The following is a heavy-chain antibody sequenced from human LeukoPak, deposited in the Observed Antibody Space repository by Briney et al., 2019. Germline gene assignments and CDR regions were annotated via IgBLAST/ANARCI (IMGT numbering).Heavy chain of an antibody. V-gene: IGHV3-74*03. Sequence: GSLRLACAASGFTFSTYWMHWVRQAPGKGLVWVSRIKSDGSSIMYADSVRGRFTISSDNAKNTLVLEMNSLRAEDTAVYYCARSGGLTYYDTLDAFDIWGQGTMVTVS. J-gene: IGHJ3*02. D-gene: IGHD3-22*01. CDR2: IKSDGSSI. CDR1: GFTFSTYW. CDR3: ARSGGLTYYDTLDAFDI.